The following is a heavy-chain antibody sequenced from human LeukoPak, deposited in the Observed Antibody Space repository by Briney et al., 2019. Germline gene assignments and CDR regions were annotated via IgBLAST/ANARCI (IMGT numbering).Heavy chain of an antibody. Sequence: SVKVSCKASGGTFSGYAISWVRQAPGQGLEWMGRIIPILGIANYAQKFQGRVTITADKSTSTAYMELSSLRSEDTAVYYCARSAGYSSGSFDYWGQGTLVTVSS. CDR3: ARSAGYSSGSFDY. D-gene: IGHD6-19*01. J-gene: IGHJ4*02. V-gene: IGHV1-69*04. CDR1: GGTFSGYA. CDR2: IIPILGIA.